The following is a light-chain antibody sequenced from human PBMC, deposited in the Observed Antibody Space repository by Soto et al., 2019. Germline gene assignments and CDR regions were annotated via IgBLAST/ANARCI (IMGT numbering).Light chain of an antibody. V-gene: IGKV3-11*01. CDR3: AQRVWPWT. CDR2: DAS. CDR1: QSVSSQ. J-gene: IGKJ1*01. Sequence: EIVLTQSPATLSLSPGERATLSCRASQSVSSQLAWYQHKPGQAPRLLIYDASNRATGIPDRFSGSGSGTDVTLTISSLEPEDFAVYDCAQRVWPWTVGQGTKVDIK.